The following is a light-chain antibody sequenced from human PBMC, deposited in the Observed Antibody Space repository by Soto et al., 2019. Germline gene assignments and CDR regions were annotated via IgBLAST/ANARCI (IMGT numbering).Light chain of an antibody. CDR3: QQYGSSPLT. CDR2: GAS. J-gene: IGKJ2*01. V-gene: IGKV3-20*01. CDR1: QSVSSSY. Sequence: EIVLTQSPGTLSLSPGERATLSCRASQSVSSSYLAWYQHKPGQAPRLLIYGASSRATGIADRFSGSGSGTDVTLTISRLEPEDFAVYYCQQYGSSPLTFGHGTELEIK.